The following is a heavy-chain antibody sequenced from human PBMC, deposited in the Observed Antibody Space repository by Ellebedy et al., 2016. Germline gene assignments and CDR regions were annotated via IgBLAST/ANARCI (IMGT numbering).Heavy chain of an antibody. D-gene: IGHD2-21*02. CDR3: ARSGDCGGDCYSDY. CDR1: GGTFSSYA. V-gene: IGHV1-69*13. Sequence: SVKVSCXASGGTFSSYAISWVRQAPGQGLEWMGGIIPIFGTANYAQKFQGRVTITADESTSTAYMELSSLRSEDTAVYYCARSGDCGGDCYSDYWGQGTLVTVSS. J-gene: IGHJ4*02. CDR2: IIPIFGTA.